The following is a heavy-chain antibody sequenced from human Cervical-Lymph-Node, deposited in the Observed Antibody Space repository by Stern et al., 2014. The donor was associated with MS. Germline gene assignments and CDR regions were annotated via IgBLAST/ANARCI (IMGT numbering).Heavy chain of an antibody. CDR3: ARQRYFDY. J-gene: IGHJ4*02. CDR1: GYTFTSYW. CDR2: IFPGGSAI. Sequence: QLVQSGPEVKRPGESLKISCQASGYTFTSYWIGWVRQMPGKGLEWIAIIFPGGSAISYSPSFQGQVTISADKSSSTAYLQGNNLKASDTAIYYCARQRYFDYWGQGTLVTVSS. V-gene: IGHV5-51*01.